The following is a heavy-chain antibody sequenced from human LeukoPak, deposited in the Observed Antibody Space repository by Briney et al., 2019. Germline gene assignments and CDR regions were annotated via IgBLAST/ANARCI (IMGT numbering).Heavy chain of an antibody. Sequence: SETLSLTCTVSGGSISTSSYYWGWIRQPPGKGLEWIGSVYYSGSTNYNPSLKSRVTISVDTSKNQFSLKLSSVTAADTAVYYCAARSGSYFYWGQGTLVTVSS. CDR2: VYYSGST. CDR3: AARSGSYFY. V-gene: IGHV4-39*07. D-gene: IGHD1-26*01. J-gene: IGHJ4*02. CDR1: GGSISTSSYY.